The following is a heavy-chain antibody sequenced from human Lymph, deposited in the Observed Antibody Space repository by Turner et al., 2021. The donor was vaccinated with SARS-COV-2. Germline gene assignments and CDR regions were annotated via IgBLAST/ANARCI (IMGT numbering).Heavy chain of an antibody. CDR3: AKNEMAMIVVVITLFDY. J-gene: IGHJ4*02. CDR1: GFPSSSYA. V-gene: IGHV3-23*01. CDR2: ISGSGGST. Sequence: EVQLLESGGGLVQPGGSLSLSFAASGFPSSSYAMSWVRQAPGKGLEWVSVISGSGGSTYYADSVKGRFTISRDNSKNTLYLQMNSLRAEDTAVYYCAKNEMAMIVVVITLFDYWGQGTLVTVSS. D-gene: IGHD3-22*01.